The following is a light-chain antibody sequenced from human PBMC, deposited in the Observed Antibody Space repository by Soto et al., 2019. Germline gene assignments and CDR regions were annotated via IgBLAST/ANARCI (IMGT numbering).Light chain of an antibody. V-gene: IGKV2-28*01. CDR2: LGS. CDR3: MQALQTPPT. Sequence: DIVMTQSPLSLPVTPGEPASISCRSSQSLLHSNGYNSLDWYLQKPGQSPQVLIYLGSKRASGVXDXXSGSGSGTDFTLKISRVEAEDVGVYYCMQALQTPPTFGGGTKVEIK. CDR1: QSLLHSNGYNS. J-gene: IGKJ4*01.